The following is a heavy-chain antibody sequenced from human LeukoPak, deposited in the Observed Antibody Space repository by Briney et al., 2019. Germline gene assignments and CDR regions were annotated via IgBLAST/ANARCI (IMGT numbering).Heavy chain of an antibody. V-gene: IGHV3-9*01. CDR3: AKDPYMDV. Sequence: GGSLRLSCAASGLSFADATMHWVRQVPGKGLEWVSGINWNSGTMGYADSVKGRFTVSRDNAKNSLYLQMNSLKTEDTALYYCAKDPYMDVWGKGTTVTVSS. CDR2: INWNSGTM. J-gene: IGHJ6*03. CDR1: GLSFADAT.